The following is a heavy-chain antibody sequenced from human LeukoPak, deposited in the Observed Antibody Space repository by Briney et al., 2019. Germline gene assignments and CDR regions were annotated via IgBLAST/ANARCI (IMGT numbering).Heavy chain of an antibody. D-gene: IGHD3-10*01. CDR3: ARLASSSYT. CDR2: IYHSGST. Sequence: PSETLSLTCTVSGGSISSSSYYWGWIRQPPGKGLEWIGSIYHSGSTYYNPSLKSRVTISVDTSKNQFSLKLSSVTAADPAVYYCARLASSSYTWGQGTLVTVSS. J-gene: IGHJ5*02. V-gene: IGHV4-39*07. CDR1: GGSISSSSYY.